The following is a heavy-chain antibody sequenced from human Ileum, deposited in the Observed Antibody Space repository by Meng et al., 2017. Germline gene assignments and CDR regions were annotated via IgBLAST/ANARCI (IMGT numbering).Heavy chain of an antibody. CDR3: ARAPKYCTNAVCSRPLDS. V-gene: IGHV4-30-4*01. J-gene: IGHJ4*02. D-gene: IGHD2-8*01. CDR1: GSSISSGDYY. Sequence: QVQLQESGPRLVKPSQTLSLTCTVSGSSISSGDYYWSWVRQSPGKGPEWIGYIYSNGNTYSNPSLRGRLMISIDTSKNQFSLKLSSVTAADTAVYYCARAPKYCTNAVCSRPLDSWGQGTLVTVSS. CDR2: IYSNGNT.